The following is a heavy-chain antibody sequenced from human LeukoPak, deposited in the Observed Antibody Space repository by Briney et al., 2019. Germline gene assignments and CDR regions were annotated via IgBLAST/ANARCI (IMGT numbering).Heavy chain of an antibody. D-gene: IGHD3-10*02. Sequence: QPGGSLRLSCVASGFTFSSYSMNWVRQAPGEGLEWVSYISSLSGTIYYADSVKGRFTISRDNAKNSLYLQMNSLRAEDTAVYYCAELGITMIGGVWGKGTTVAISS. J-gene: IGHJ6*04. CDR1: GFTFSSYS. V-gene: IGHV3-48*01. CDR2: ISSLSGTI. CDR3: AELGITMIGGV.